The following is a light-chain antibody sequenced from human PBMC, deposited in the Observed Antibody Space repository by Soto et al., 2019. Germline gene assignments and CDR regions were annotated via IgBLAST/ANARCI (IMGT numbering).Light chain of an antibody. V-gene: IGKV1-39*01. CDR1: QSIKSY. Sequence: DIPMTQSPSSLSASVGDRVTITCRASQSIKSYVNWYQHKPRKAPKLLIHDATSLHSGVPSRFSGSGSVTEFTLTISSLQPEDFATYYCQQSFVTPRTFGQGTKVEIK. CDR3: QQSFVTPRT. J-gene: IGKJ1*01. CDR2: DAT.